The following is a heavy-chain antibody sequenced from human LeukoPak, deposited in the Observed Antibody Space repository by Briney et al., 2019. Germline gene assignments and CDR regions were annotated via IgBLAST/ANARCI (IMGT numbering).Heavy chain of an antibody. CDR1: GYTFTCYG. J-gene: IGHJ4*02. Sequence: ASVKVSCKASGYTFTCYGISWVRQTPGQGLEWMGWISAYNGNTNYAQKLQGRVTMTTDTSTSTAYMELRSLRSDDTAVYYCARPSRESDVYYFDYWGQGTLVTVSS. CDR2: ISAYNGNT. D-gene: IGHD3-16*01. V-gene: IGHV1-18*01. CDR3: ARPSRESDVYYFDY.